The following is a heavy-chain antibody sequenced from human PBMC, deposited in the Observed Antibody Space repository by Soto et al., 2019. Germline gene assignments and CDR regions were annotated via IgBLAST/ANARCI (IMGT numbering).Heavy chain of an antibody. V-gene: IGHV3-30*18. Sequence: GGSLRLSCAASGFTFSSYGMHWVRQAPGKGLEWVAVISYDGSNKYYADSVKGRFTISRDNSKNTLYLQMNSLRAEDTAVYYCAKDHKPGGYYYGMDVWGQGTTVTVSS. CDR3: AKDHKPGGYYYGMDV. CDR1: GFTFSSYG. D-gene: IGHD3-16*01. J-gene: IGHJ6*02. CDR2: ISYDGSNK.